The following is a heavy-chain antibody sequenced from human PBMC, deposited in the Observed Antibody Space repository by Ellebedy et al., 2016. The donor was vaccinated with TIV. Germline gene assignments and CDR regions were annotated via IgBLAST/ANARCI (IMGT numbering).Heavy chain of an antibody. V-gene: IGHV3-23*01. CDR3: ATHYDILPGQYRGFDY. CDR2: ISGSGGST. Sequence: GESLKISCAASGFTFSSYAMSWVRQAPGKGLEWVSAISGSGGSTYYADSVKGRFTISRDNSKNTLYLQMNSLRAEDTALYYCATHYDILPGQYRGFDYWGQGTLVTVSS. J-gene: IGHJ4*02. CDR1: GFTFSSYA. D-gene: IGHD3-9*01.